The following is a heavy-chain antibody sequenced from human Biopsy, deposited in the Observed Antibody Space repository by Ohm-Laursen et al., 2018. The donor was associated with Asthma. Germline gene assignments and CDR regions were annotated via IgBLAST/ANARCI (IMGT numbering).Heavy chain of an antibody. Sequence: VSSVEVSCKSLGGTFNTYVIGWVRQAPGQGLEWMGGINSVFGTTTYPQKFQDRVTITADDSTSTVYMELSSLRSEDTAVYYCARKAGSCISRTCYSLDFWGQGTLATVSS. CDR1: GGTFNTYV. V-gene: IGHV1-69*01. J-gene: IGHJ4*02. CDR2: INSVFGTT. D-gene: IGHD2-2*01. CDR3: ARKAGSCISRTCYSLDF.